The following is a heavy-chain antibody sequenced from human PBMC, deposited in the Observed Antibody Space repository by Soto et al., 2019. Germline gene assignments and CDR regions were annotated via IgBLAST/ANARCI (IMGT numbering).Heavy chain of an antibody. Sequence: LSLTCTVSGGSISSGRYYWTWIRQHPGKGLEWIGYISYSGSTYYNPSLKSRITMSSDTSKNQFSLKLSSVTAADTAVYYCARANYGQWLDYWGQGTLVTVSS. D-gene: IGHD6-19*01. J-gene: IGHJ4*02. V-gene: IGHV4-31*03. CDR1: GGSISSGRYY. CDR3: ARANYGQWLDY. CDR2: ISYSGST.